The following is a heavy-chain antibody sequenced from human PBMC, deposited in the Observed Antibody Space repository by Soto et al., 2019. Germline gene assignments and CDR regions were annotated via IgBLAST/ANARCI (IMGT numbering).Heavy chain of an antibody. CDR2: IYPGDSDT. J-gene: IGHJ6*02. Sequence: PGESLKISCKGSGHSFTSYWIGWVRQMPGKGLEWMGIIYPGDSDTRYSPSFQGQVTISADKSISTAYLQWSSLKASDTAMYYCARRIYGDSYYYYGMDVWGQGTTVTVSS. V-gene: IGHV5-51*01. D-gene: IGHD4-17*01. CDR1: GHSFTSYW. CDR3: ARRIYGDSYYYYGMDV.